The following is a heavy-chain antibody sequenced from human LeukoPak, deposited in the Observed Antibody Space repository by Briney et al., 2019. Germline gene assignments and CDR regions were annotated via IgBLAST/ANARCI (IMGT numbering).Heavy chain of an antibody. CDR3: ATRIAYYDSSGYSLRY. CDR1: GYTLTELS. Sequence: ASVKVSCKVSGYTLTELSMHWMRQAPGKGLGWMGGFDPEDGETIYAQKFQGRVTMTEDTSTDTAYMELSSLRSEDTAVYYCATRIAYYDSSGYSLRYWGQGTLVTVSS. V-gene: IGHV1-24*01. J-gene: IGHJ4*02. D-gene: IGHD3-22*01. CDR2: FDPEDGET.